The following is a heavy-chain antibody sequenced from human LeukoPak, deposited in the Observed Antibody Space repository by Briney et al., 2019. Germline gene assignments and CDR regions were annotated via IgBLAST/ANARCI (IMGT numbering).Heavy chain of an antibody. J-gene: IGHJ4*02. D-gene: IGHD5-24*01. CDR2: INHSGST. Sequence: KPSETLSLTCAVYGGSFSGYYWSWIRQPPGKGLEWIGEINHSGSTNYNPSLKSRVTISVDTSKNQFSLKLSSVTAADTAVYYCARLQMATIPPLVDYWGQGTLVTVSS. CDR3: ARLQMATIPPLVDY. CDR1: GGSFSGYY. V-gene: IGHV4-34*01.